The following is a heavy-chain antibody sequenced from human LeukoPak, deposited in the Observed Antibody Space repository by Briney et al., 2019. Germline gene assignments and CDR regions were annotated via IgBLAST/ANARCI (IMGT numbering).Heavy chain of an antibody. V-gene: IGHV3-74*01. J-gene: IGHJ6*02. CDR1: GFTFSSYW. CDR2: VNSDGSTT. CDR3: ARGGGLDV. D-gene: IGHD3-16*01. Sequence: GGSLRLSCAASGFTFSSYWRYWVRQAPGKGLVWVSRVNSDGSTTNYADSVKGRFTISRDNAKNTLYLQMSSLRAEDTAVYFCARGGGLDVWGQGATVTVSS.